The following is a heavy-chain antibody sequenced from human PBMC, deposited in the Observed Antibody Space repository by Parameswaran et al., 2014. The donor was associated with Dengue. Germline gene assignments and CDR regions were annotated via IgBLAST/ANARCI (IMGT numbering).Heavy chain of an antibody. CDR3: ARDRGFWRVYNYFDY. Sequence: WVRQAPGQGLEWMGWINPNSGGTNFAQKFQGRVSMTRDTSINTAYMEVTSLKSDDTAVYYCARDRGFWRVYNYFDYWGQGTPVTVSS. CDR2: INPNSGGT. D-gene: IGHD3-3*01. J-gene: IGHJ4*02. V-gene: IGHV1-2*02.